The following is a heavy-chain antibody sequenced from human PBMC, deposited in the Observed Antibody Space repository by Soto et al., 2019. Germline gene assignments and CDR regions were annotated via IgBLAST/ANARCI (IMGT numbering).Heavy chain of an antibody. J-gene: IGHJ5*02. D-gene: IGHD6-25*01. CDR3: ASGVRLLTSRNIWFDP. V-gene: IGHV4-59*01. CDR1: GGSISSYY. Sequence: SETLSLTCTVSGGSISSYYWSWIRQPSGKGLEWIGYIYYSGSTNYNPSLKSRVTISVDTSKNQFSLKLSSVTAADTAVYYCASGVRLLTSRNIWFDPWGQGTLVTVSS. CDR2: IYYSGST.